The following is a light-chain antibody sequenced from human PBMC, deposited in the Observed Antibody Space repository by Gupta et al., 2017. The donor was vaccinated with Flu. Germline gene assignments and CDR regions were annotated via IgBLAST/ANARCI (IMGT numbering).Light chain of an antibody. CDR1: GSNIGGHY. V-gene: IGLV1-47*02. CDR2: NDN. Sequence: QSVLTQSPSASGTPGQRVTISCSGSGSNIGGHYVYWSQQLPGTAPTLLIYNDNARPSGVPDRVSGSKSCTSASLAISGLRSEDEGDYYCAAWDDILSVLFGGGTKVTVL. J-gene: IGLJ2*01. CDR3: AAWDDILSVL.